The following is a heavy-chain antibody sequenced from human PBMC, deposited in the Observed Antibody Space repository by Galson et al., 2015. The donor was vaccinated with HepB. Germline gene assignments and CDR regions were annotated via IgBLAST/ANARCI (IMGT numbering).Heavy chain of an antibody. CDR2: IWYDGSNK. D-gene: IGHD3-22*01. CDR3: ATGGSYYDSSGPEYFQH. J-gene: IGHJ1*01. Sequence: SLRLSCAASGFTFNSYGMHWVRQAPGKGLEWVAVIWYDGSNKYYADSVKGRFTISRDSSKNTLYLQMNSLRAEDTAVYYCATGGSYYDSSGPEYFQHWGQGTLVTVSS. V-gene: IGHV3-33*01. CDR1: GFTFNSYG.